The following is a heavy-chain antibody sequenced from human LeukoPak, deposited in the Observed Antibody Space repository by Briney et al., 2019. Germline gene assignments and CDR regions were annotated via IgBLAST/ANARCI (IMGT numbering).Heavy chain of an antibody. CDR2: IRSSRYI. D-gene: IGHD6-19*01. J-gene: IGHJ4*02. Sequence: GGSLRLSGAAAGFTISRYSMNWVSQAGGKGLEWVSSIRSSRYIYYADSVKGGFNISRNNANNSLYLQMNSLRAEDTAVYYCARDPSFDSSGWRTRFDYWGQRTLVTVSS. V-gene: IGHV3-21*01. CDR1: GFTISRYS. CDR3: ARDPSFDSSGWRTRFDY.